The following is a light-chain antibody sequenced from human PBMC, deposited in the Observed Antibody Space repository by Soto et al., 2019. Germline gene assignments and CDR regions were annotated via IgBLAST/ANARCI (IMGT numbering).Light chain of an antibody. CDR1: QSISSW. CDR3: QQLNSYPIT. V-gene: IGKV1-5*01. J-gene: IGKJ5*01. Sequence: DIQMTQSPSTLSASVGDRVTITCRASQSISSWLAWYQQKPGKAPKLLIYDASSLESGVPSRFSGSGSGTEFTLTISSLQPEDFATYFCQQLNSYPITFGQGTRLEIK. CDR2: DAS.